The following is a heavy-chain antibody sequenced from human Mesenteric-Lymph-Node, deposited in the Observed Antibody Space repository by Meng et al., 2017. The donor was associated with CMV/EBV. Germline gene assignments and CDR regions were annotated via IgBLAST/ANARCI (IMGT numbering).Heavy chain of an antibody. V-gene: IGHV3-7*01. CDR2: IKLDGSEK. J-gene: IGHJ6*02. CDR1: GFTFSSYW. CDR3: AREVRSCTTPNCYTPHHYYGIDL. D-gene: IGHD2-2*01. Sequence: GGSLRLSCETSGFTFSSYWMSWVRQTPGKGLEWVANIKLDGSEKYYVQSVKGRFTISRDNTKDSVDLQMNNLTVGDTAVYYCAREVRSCTTPNCYTPHHYYGIDLWGQGTTVTVSS.